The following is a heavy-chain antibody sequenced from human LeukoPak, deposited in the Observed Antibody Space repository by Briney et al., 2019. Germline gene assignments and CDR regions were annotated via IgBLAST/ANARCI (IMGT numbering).Heavy chain of an antibody. D-gene: IGHD6-19*01. J-gene: IGHJ4*02. CDR1: GYSFTTYW. Sequence: GESLKISCKGSGYSFTTYWIGWVRQMPGKGLEWMGIIYPDDSDTRYSPSFQGQVTISADKSTSTAYLQWSSLKASDTAMYYCARQEGAVAGTLVYWGQGTQVTVSS. CDR2: IYPDDSDT. CDR3: ARQEGAVAGTLVY. V-gene: IGHV5-51*01.